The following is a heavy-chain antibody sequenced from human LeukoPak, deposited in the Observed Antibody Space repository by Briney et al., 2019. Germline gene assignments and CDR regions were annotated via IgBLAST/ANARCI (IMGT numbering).Heavy chain of an antibody. CDR3: VNNDLMAAPTTRDY. CDR1: GFTFSNSA. D-gene: IGHD6-13*01. Sequence: PGGSLRLSCSASGFTFSNSAMHWVRQAPGKGLEDVSVISSNGGGTYYADSVKGRFTISRDNSKNTLYLQMSSLRAEDTAVYSCVNNDLMAAPTTRDYWGQGTQVTVSS. V-gene: IGHV3-64D*09. CDR2: ISSNGGGT. J-gene: IGHJ4*02.